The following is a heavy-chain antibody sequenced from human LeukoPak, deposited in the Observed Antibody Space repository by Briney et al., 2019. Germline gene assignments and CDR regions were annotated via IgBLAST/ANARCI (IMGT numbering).Heavy chain of an antibody. CDR1: GYSFTNYW. D-gene: IGHD2/OR15-2a*01. Sequence: GESLKISCKGSGYSFTNYWIAWMRLMPGKGLEWMGIIYPGDSDTTYSPSFQGQVTISADKSISTAYLQWSSLKASDTAMYYCARRSLNTPFPEYWGQGTLVTVSS. CDR2: IYPGDSDT. J-gene: IGHJ4*02. V-gene: IGHV5-51*01. CDR3: ARRSLNTPFPEY.